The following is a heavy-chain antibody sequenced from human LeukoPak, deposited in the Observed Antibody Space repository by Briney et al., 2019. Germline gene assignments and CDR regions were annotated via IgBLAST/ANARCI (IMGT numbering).Heavy chain of an antibody. CDR2: ISGSSGTT. CDR3: VKNFWSDRYYFYYMDV. D-gene: IGHD3-3*01. J-gene: IGHJ6*03. CDR1: GFSFSSYV. Sequence: GGSLRLSCAASGFSFSSYVMSWVRQAPGEGLEWVSAISGSSGTTYYADSVKGRFTISRDNPKNTLYLQMNSLRAEDTAVYYCVKNFWSDRYYFYYMDVWGKGTTVTVSS. V-gene: IGHV3-23*01.